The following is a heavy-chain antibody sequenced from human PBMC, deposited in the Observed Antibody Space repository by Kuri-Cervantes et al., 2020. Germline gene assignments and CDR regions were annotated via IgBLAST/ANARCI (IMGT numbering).Heavy chain of an antibody. CDR1: GYTFTSYD. CDR3: ARADYYDSSGYPYYFDY. Sequence: ASVKVSCKASGYTFTSYDINWVRQAPGQGLEWMGWINPNSGGTNYAQKLQGRVTMTTDTSTSTAYMELRSLRSDDTAVYYCARADYYDSSGYPYYFDYWGQGTLVTVSS. D-gene: IGHD3-22*01. V-gene: IGHV1-18*01. J-gene: IGHJ4*02. CDR2: INPNSGGT.